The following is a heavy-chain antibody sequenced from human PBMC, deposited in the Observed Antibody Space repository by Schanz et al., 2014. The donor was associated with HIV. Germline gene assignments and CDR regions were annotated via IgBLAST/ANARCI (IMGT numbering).Heavy chain of an antibody. D-gene: IGHD4-4*01. CDR1: GFTFSSYG. CDR2: ISYDRSHK. V-gene: IGHV3-30*03. CDR3: ARVEGPPTFYYYYYGLDV. Sequence: QVQLVESGGGVVQPGRSLRLSCAASGFTFSSYGMHWVRQVPGKGLEWVAVISYDRSHKYYADSVKGRFTISRDNSKNTLFLQMNSLRAEDTAVYYCARVEGPPTFYYYYYGLDVWGQGTTVTVSS. J-gene: IGHJ6*02.